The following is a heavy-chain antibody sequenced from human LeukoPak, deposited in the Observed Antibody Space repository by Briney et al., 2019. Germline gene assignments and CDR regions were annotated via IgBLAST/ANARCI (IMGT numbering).Heavy chain of an antibody. J-gene: IGHJ4*02. V-gene: IGHV3-48*03. CDR3: ARVGSSAAAGTVDY. CDR1: GFTFSSHE. CDR2: ICSSGTTI. D-gene: IGHD6-13*01. Sequence: GGSLRLSCAASGFTFSSHEMNWVRQAPGKGLEWVSHICSSGTTIYYADSVKGRFTISRDNATNSLYLQMSSLRVEDTAIYYCARVGSSAAAGTVDYWGQGTLVTVSS.